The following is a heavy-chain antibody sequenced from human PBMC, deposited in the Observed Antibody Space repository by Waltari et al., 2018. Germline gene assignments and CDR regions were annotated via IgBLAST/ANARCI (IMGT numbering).Heavy chain of an antibody. CDR2: IYTSGGT. D-gene: IGHD3-3*01. CDR3: AREGYYDFWSNLSGNWFDP. V-gene: IGHV4-4*07. J-gene: IGHJ5*02. CDR1: GGSISSYY. Sequence: QVQLQESGPGLVKPSETLSLTCTVSGGSISSYYWSWIRQPAGKGLEWIGRIYTSGGTTSNPSLKSRVTISVDKSKNQFSLKLSSVTAADTAVYYCAREGYYDFWSNLSGNWFDPWGQGTLVTVSS.